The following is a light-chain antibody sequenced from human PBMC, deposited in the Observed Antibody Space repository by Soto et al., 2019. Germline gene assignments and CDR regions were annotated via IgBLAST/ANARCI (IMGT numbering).Light chain of an antibody. CDR1: SSNIGSYT. CDR3: AAWDDSLNGYV. J-gene: IGLJ1*01. CDR2: SND. V-gene: IGLV1-44*01. Sequence: QSVLTQSPSASGTPGQRVTISCSGSSSNIGSYTVNWYQQLPGTAPKLLIYSNDERPSEVPDRFSGSKSGTSASLAISGLQSEDEADYYCAAWDDSLNGYVFGTGTKLTVL.